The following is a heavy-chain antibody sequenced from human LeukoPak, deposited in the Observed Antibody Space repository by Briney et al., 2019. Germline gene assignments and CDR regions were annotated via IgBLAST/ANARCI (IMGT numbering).Heavy chain of an antibody. CDR1: GGTFSSYA. D-gene: IGHD6-13*01. Sequence: EASVKVSCKASGGTFSSYAISWVRQAPGQGLEWMGGIIPIFGTANYAQKFQGRVTITADESTSTAYMELSSLRSEDTAVYYRARVQITDSSSRGIGVYYYYYMDVWGKGTTVTVSS. CDR3: ARVQITDSSSRGIGVYYYYYMDV. CDR2: IIPIFGTA. V-gene: IGHV1-69*13. J-gene: IGHJ6*03.